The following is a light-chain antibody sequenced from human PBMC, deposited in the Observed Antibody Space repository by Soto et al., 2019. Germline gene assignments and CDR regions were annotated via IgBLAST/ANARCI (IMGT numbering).Light chain of an antibody. CDR1: QSVSSIY. J-gene: IGKJ1*01. CDR3: QQYGSSPPVT. V-gene: IGKV3-20*01. CDR2: GAS. Sequence: EIVLTQSPGTLSLSPGERATLSCRASQSVSSIYLAWYQQKPGQAPRLLIYGASSRATGLPDRFSGSGAGTDFTLTISRLEPEDFAVYYCQQYGSSPPVTFGQGTKGEIK.